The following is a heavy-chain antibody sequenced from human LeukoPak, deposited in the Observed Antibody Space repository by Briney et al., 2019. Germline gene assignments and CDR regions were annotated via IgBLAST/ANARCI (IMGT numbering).Heavy chain of an antibody. J-gene: IGHJ4*02. CDR3: ARQGPHSSWFNSNYDVEPYFDY. CDR1: GGSISSSSYY. Sequence: MPSETLSLTCTVSGGSISSSSYYWGWIRQPPGKGLEWIGSIYYSGSTYYNPSLKSRVTISVDTSKNQFSLKLSSVTAADTAVYYCARQGPHSSWFNSNYDVEPYFDYWGQGTLVTVSS. D-gene: IGHD4-11*01. V-gene: IGHV4-39*01. CDR2: IYYSGST.